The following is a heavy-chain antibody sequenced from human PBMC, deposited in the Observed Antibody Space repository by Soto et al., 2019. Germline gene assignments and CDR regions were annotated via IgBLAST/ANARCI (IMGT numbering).Heavy chain of an antibody. CDR3: AKDREMATMVGGY. Sequence: QVQLVESGGGVVQPGRCLRLSCAASGFTFSSYGMHWVRQAPGKGLEWVAVISYDGSNKYYADSVKGRFTISRDNSKNTQYLQRNSLRAEDTAVYYCAKDREMATMVGGYWGQGSLVSVSS. D-gene: IGHD2-15*01. J-gene: IGHJ4*02. CDR1: GFTFSSYG. CDR2: ISYDGSNK. V-gene: IGHV3-30*18.